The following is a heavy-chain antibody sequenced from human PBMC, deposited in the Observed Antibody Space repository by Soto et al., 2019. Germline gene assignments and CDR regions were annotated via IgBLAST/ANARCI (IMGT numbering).Heavy chain of an antibody. CDR1: GFTFSDYY. D-gene: IGHD3-22*01. Sequence: QVQLVESGGGLVKPGGSLRLSCAASGFTFSDYYMSWIRQAPGKGLEWVSYISSSGRTIYYADSVKGRFTISRDNAKNSLYLQMTSLRAEDTAVYYCARQKAWTGEWLSLYAPGMDVWAQGTTVTVS. CDR2: ISSSGRTI. V-gene: IGHV3-11*01. CDR3: ARQKAWTGEWLSLYAPGMDV. J-gene: IGHJ6*02.